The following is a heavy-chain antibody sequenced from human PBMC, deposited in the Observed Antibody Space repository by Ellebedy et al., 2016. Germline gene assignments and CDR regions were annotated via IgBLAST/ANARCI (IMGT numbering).Heavy chain of an antibody. J-gene: IGHJ6*02. CDR2: INPSGGST. V-gene: IGHV1-46*01. D-gene: IGHD3-3*01. CDR3: ARGEGITIFGVVIIYYGMDV. CDR1: GYTFTSYY. Sequence: GESLKISCAASGYTFTSYYMRWVRQAPGQGLEWMGIINPSGGSTSYAQKFQGRVTMTRDTSTSTVYMELSSLRSEDTAVYYCARGEGITIFGVVIIYYGMDVWGQGTTVTDSS.